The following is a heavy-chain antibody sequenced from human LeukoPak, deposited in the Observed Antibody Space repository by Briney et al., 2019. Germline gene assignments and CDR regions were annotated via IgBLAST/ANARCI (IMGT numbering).Heavy chain of an antibody. D-gene: IGHD3-10*01. CDR2: IYSGGST. CDR1: GSTVSSNY. V-gene: IGHV3-66*01. Sequence: PGGSLRLSCAASGSTVSSNYMSWVRQAPGKGLEWVSVIYSGGSTYYADSVKGRFTISRDNSKNTLYLQMNSLRAEDTAVYYCARVSGSGSYLGPVDYWGQGTLVTVSS. CDR3: ARVSGSGSYLGPVDY. J-gene: IGHJ4*02.